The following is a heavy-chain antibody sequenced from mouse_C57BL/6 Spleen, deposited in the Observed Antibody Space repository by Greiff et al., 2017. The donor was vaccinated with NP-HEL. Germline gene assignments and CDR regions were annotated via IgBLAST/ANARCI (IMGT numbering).Heavy chain of an antibody. D-gene: IGHD1-1*01. CDR1: GYTFTNYW. CDR3: ARRYYDFDY. CDR2: IYPGGGYT. J-gene: IGHJ2*01. Sequence: VQRVESGAELVRPGTSVKMSCKASGYTFTNYWIGWAKQRPGHGLEWIGDIYPGGGYTNYNEKFKGKATLTADKASSTAYMQFSSLTSEDSAIYYCARRYYDFDYWGQGTTLTVSS. V-gene: IGHV1-63*01.